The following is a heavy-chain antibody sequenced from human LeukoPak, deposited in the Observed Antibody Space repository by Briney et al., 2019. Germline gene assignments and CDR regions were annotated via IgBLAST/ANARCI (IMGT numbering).Heavy chain of an antibody. Sequence: GGSLRLSCSASGFTFSTYWMSWVRQAPGKGLEWVANMKRDGSEIYYVDSVRGRFTISRDNAKNSLYLQMNSPRAEDTALYYCAKDYCSSSSCYYNYWGQGTLVTVSS. CDR3: AKDYCSSSSCYYNY. J-gene: IGHJ4*02. D-gene: IGHD2-2*01. CDR2: MKRDGSEI. CDR1: GFTFSTYW. V-gene: IGHV3-7*03.